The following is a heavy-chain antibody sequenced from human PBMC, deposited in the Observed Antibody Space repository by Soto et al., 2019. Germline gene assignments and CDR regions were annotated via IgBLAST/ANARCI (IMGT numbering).Heavy chain of an antibody. D-gene: IGHD2-21*02. J-gene: IGHJ4*02. CDR2: IYPGDSDT. CDR3: ARQDYYFYYFDQ. Sequence: PVESLKISCKGSGYIFSSYWIGWVRQRPGKVLEWMGIIYPGDSDTRYSPSFQGQVTISADKSISTAYLQWSSLKASDTAMYYCARQDYYFYYFDQWGRGTLVTVSS. CDR1: GYIFSSYW. V-gene: IGHV5-51*01.